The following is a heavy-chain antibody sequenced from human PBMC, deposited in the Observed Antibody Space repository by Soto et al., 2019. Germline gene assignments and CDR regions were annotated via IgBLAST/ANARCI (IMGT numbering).Heavy chain of an antibody. D-gene: IGHD2-15*01. CDR2: IYYSGST. Sequence: QLQLQESGPGLVKPSETLSLTCTVSGGSISSSSYYWGWIRQPPGKGLEWIGSIYYSGSTYYNPSLKSRVTISVDTSKNQFSLKLSSVTAADTAVYYCARRTRSGWFDPWGQGTLVTVSS. CDR1: GGSISSSSYY. V-gene: IGHV4-39*01. CDR3: ARRTRSGWFDP. J-gene: IGHJ5*02.